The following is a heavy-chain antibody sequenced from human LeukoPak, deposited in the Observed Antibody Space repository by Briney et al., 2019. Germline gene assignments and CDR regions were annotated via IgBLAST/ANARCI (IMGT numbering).Heavy chain of an antibody. Sequence: GGSLRLSCAASGFTFSNAWMSWVRQAPGKGLEWVGRIKRKIDGGTTDYPAPVEGRFIITRDDSTNTLYLQMNSLKAEDTAVYYCTTYWITVAGLVHYWGQGSLVAVSS. CDR1: GFTFSNAW. V-gene: IGHV3-15*01. J-gene: IGHJ4*02. CDR2: IKRKIDGGTT. D-gene: IGHD6-19*01. CDR3: TTYWITVAGLVHY.